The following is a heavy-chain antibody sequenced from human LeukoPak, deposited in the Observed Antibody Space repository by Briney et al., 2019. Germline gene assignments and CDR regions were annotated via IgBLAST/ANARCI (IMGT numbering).Heavy chain of an antibody. Sequence: GRSLRLSCAASGFTFSSYGMHWVRQAPGKGLEWVAVISYDGSNKYYADSVKGRFTISRDNSKNTLYLQMNSLRAEDTAVYYCARDSEVVVAAHFDYWGQGTLATVSS. V-gene: IGHV3-30*03. CDR1: GFTFSSYG. D-gene: IGHD2-15*01. J-gene: IGHJ4*02. CDR3: ARDSEVVVAAHFDY. CDR2: ISYDGSNK.